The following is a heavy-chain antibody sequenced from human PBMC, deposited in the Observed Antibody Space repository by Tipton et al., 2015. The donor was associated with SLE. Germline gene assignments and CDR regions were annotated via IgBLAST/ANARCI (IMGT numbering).Heavy chain of an antibody. J-gene: IGHJ3*02. V-gene: IGHV4-4*07. CDR1: GGSISSYY. CDR2: IYTSGST. D-gene: IGHD6-13*01. CDR3: ARPIDYSSSWTDAFDI. Sequence: TLSLTCTVSGGSISSYYWSWIWQPAGKGLEWIGRIYTSGSTNYNPSLKSRVTMSVDTSKNQFSLKLSSVTAADTAVYYCARPIDYSSSWTDAFDIWGQGTMVTVSS.